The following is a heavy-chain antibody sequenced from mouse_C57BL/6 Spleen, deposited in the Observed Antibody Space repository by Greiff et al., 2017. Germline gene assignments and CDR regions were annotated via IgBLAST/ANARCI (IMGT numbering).Heavy chain of an antibody. CDR1: GYSFTGYY. CDR2: INPSTGGT. J-gene: IGHJ3*01. Sequence: VQLKQSGPVLVKPGASVKISCKASGYSFTGYYMNWVKQSPEKSLEWIGEINPSTGGTTYNQKFKAKATLTVDKSSSTAYMQLKGLTSEDSAVYYCARRGYDGVAYWGQGTLVTVAA. CDR3: ARRGYDGVAY. D-gene: IGHD2-2*01. V-gene: IGHV1-42*01.